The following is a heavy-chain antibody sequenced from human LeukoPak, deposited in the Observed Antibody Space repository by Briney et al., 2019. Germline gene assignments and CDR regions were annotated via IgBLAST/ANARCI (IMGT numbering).Heavy chain of an antibody. CDR3: ARGMTTVVVDY. D-gene: IGHD4-23*01. Sequence: SETLSLTCAVYGGSFSSYYWSWIRQPPGKGLEWIGEINHSGSTNYNPSLKSRVTISVDTSKNQFSLKLSSVTAADTAVYYCARGMTTVVVDYWGQGTLVTVSS. V-gene: IGHV4-34*01. J-gene: IGHJ4*01. CDR1: GGSFSSYY. CDR2: INHSGST.